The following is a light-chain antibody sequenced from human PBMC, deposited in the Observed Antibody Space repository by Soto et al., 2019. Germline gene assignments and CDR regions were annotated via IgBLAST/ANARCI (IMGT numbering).Light chain of an antibody. CDR3: QQYYGTPLT. J-gene: IGKJ4*01. V-gene: IGKV4-1*01. CDR2: WAS. CDR1: QSVLYSSNNKNY. Sequence: DIVMTQSPDSLAVSLGERATINCKSSQSVLYSSNNKNYLAWYQQKPGQPPKLLINWASARESGVPDRFSGAGSGTDFTLPISSLQADDVAVYFCQQYYGTPLTFGGGTKVDI.